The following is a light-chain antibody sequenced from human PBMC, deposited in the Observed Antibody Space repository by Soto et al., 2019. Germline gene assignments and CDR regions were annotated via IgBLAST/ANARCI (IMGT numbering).Light chain of an antibody. CDR3: KKYNDWLPH. Sequence: EIVMTQSPATLSVSPGERATLSCRASQSVSSNLAWYQQKAGQAPRVLIYGASTRATGCPARFSGSGSGTEFTLTISSLQSEDFAVYYCKKYNDWLPHFGPGTKVAIK. CDR1: QSVSSN. V-gene: IGKV3-15*01. J-gene: IGKJ3*01. CDR2: GAS.